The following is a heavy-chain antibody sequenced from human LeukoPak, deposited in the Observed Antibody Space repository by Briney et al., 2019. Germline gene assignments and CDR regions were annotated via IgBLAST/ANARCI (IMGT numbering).Heavy chain of an antibody. J-gene: IGHJ4*02. CDR1: GFTFSNYA. Sequence: GASLRLSCAASGFTFSNYAMSWVRQAPGKGLEWVAVIWYDGSNKYYADSVKGRFTISRDNSKNTLYLQMNSLRAEDTAVYYCARSYSSGWYFGYWGQGTLVTVSS. CDR3: ARSYSSGWYFGY. D-gene: IGHD6-19*01. V-gene: IGHV3-33*08. CDR2: IWYDGSNK.